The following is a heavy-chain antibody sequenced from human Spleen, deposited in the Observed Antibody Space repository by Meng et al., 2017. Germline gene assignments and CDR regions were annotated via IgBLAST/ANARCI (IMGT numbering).Heavy chain of an antibody. Sequence: GESLKISCAASGFTFRSHGMHWVRQTPGRGLEWVAVIWYDGSKKYYGDSVKGRFTISRDNSKNTLYLQMNSLRAEDTAVYYCAKVGIAGSADAFDIWGHGTMVTVSS. CDR1: GFTFRSHG. CDR3: AKVGIAGSADAFDI. CDR2: IWYDGSKK. J-gene: IGHJ3*02. V-gene: IGHV3-33*06. D-gene: IGHD6-13*01.